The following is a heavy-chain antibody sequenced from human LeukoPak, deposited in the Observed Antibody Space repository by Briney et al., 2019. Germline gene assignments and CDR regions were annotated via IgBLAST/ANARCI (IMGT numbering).Heavy chain of an antibody. Sequence: PSETLSLTCTVSGGSISSGGYYWSWIRQHPGKGLEWIGYIYYSGSTYYNPSLKSRVTISVDTSKNQFSLKLSSVTAADTAVYYCARESYYYGSGSSKLLDVWGQGTTVTVSS. V-gene: IGHV4-31*03. CDR1: GGSISSGGYY. J-gene: IGHJ6*02. CDR2: IYYSGST. D-gene: IGHD3-10*01. CDR3: ARESYYYGSGSSKLLDV.